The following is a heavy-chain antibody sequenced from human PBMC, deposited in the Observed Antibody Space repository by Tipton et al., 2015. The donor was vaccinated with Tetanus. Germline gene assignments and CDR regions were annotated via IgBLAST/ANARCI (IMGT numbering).Heavy chain of an antibody. Sequence: GLVKPSETLSLTCSLSGDSIETYNFHWGWVRQPPGKGLEWLGTVFYSGRPNISPSLRRRLTISVDTSKNQFSPGLASVTVADTAIYFWASLCSSSACDSPSLDYWGQGTRVTVSA. J-gene: IGHJ4*02. V-gene: IGHV4-39*01. CDR1: GDSIETYNFH. CDR3: ASLCSSSACDSPSLDY. D-gene: IGHD2-2*01. CDR2: VFYSGRP.